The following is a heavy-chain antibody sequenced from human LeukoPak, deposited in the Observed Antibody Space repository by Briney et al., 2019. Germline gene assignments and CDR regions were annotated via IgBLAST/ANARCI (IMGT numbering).Heavy chain of an antibody. V-gene: IGHV3-53*01. CDR2: IYSGGST. CDR3: ARAYCGGDCPLRY. J-gene: IGHJ4*02. Sequence: PGGFLRLSCAASGFTVSSNYMNWVRQAPAKGLEWVSVIYSGGSTCYADSVKGRFTISRDNSKNTLYLQMNSLRAEDTAVYYCARAYCGGDCPLRYWGQGTLVTVSS. CDR1: GFTVSSNY. D-gene: IGHD2-21*02.